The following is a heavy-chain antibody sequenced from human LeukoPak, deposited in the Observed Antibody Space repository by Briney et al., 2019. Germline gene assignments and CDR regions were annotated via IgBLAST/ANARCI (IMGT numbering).Heavy chain of an antibody. V-gene: IGHV3-30*02. CDR2: IRYDGNNK. J-gene: IGHJ4*02. Sequence: GGSLRLSCAPSGFTFSSYDMNWVRQAPGKGLEWVAFIRYDGNNKYYADSVKGRFTISRDNSGNTLYLQLNSLRAEDTAVYYCTTINVASVFDYWGPGILVTVSS. CDR1: GFTFSSYD. D-gene: IGHD1-1*01. CDR3: TTINVASVFDY.